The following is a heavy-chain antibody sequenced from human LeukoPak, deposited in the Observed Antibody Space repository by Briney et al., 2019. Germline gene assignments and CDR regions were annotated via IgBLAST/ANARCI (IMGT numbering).Heavy chain of an antibody. V-gene: IGHV1-8*01. CDR1: GYTFTSYD. CDR3: ARKTLYGSGKSWFDP. CDR2: MNPNSGNT. J-gene: IGHJ5*02. D-gene: IGHD3-10*01. Sequence: ASVKVSCKASGYTFTSYDINWVRQATGQGLEWMGWMNPNSGNTGYAQKFQDRVTMTRNTSISTAYMELSGLRSEDTAMYYCARKTLYGSGKSWFDPWGQGTLVTVSS.